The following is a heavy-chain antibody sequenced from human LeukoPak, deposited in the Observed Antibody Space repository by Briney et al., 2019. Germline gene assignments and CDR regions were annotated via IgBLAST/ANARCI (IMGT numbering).Heavy chain of an antibody. CDR2: ISYDGSQK. CDR1: GFTSSSYG. V-gene: IGHV3-30*18. D-gene: IGHD3-22*01. J-gene: IGHJ4*02. CDR3: AKDWGYYDSSGPFDF. Sequence: GGSLRLSCAASGFTSSSYGMHWVRQAPGKGLEWVAVISYDGSQKYYADSVKGRFTISRDNSKNSLYLQMNSLRAEDTAVYYCAKDWGYYDSSGPFDFWGQGNLVTVSS.